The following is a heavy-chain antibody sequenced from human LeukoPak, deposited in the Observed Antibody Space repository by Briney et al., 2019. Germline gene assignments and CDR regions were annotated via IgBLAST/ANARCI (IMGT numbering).Heavy chain of an antibody. J-gene: IGHJ4*02. Sequence: SETLSLTCNVSGASISDYYWSWIRQSAGKGLEWIGRIYAAETDFNPSLKSRLTMSIDTSKNQFSLKLSSVTAADTAVYYCARGGSVAVTLRSFDYWGQGTLVTVSS. CDR3: ARGGSVAVTLRSFDY. CDR1: GASISDYY. V-gene: IGHV4-4*07. CDR2: IYAAET. D-gene: IGHD2-21*02.